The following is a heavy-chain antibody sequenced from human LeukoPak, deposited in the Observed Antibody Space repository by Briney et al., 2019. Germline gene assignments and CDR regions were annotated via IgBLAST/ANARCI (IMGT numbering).Heavy chain of an antibody. CDR3: AGSPPYYYMAV. V-gene: IGHV3-30-3*01. J-gene: IGHJ6*03. D-gene: IGHD1-26*01. Sequence: PGGSLRLSCEASGFTFSNYVIHWVRQAPGKGLEWLAVISYDGINKYYADSVKGRFTISRDHSKTTVDLQMDSLGGADTAVYYWAGSPPYYYMAVGARGTRFTVSS. CDR1: GFTFSNYV. CDR2: ISYDGINK.